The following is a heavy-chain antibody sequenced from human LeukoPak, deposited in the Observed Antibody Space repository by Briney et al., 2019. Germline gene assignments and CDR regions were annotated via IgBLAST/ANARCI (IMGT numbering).Heavy chain of an antibody. V-gene: IGHV3-23*01. CDR2: ISGSGSST. D-gene: IGHD3-10*02. Sequence: GGSLRVSCAASGFTFSNYAMSWVRQAPGKGLGWVSAISGSGSSTYDADSVKGRFTISRDNAKNSLYLQMNSLRAEDTAVYYCAELGITMIGGVWGKGTTVTISS. CDR3: AELGITMIGGV. J-gene: IGHJ6*04. CDR1: GFTFSNYA.